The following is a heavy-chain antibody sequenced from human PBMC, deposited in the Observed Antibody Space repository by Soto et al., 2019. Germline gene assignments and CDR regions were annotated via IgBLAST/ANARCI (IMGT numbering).Heavy chain of an antibody. CDR1: GLTFSRFA. Sequence: EVQLLESGGDLVQPGGSLRLSCVASGLTFSRFALSWVRQRPGKGLEWVSDISGGGGSTYYADSVKGRFTVSRDNSKNTLYLQMNTLRAEDTAVYYCTKFVFYGDSLVEYWGQGPLVTVSS. D-gene: IGHD4-17*01. J-gene: IGHJ4*02. CDR2: ISGGGGST. V-gene: IGHV3-23*01. CDR3: TKFVFYGDSLVEY.